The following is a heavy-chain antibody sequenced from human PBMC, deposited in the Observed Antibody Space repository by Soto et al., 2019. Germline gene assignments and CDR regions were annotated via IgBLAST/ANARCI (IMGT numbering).Heavy chain of an antibody. J-gene: IGHJ6*02. CDR2: IYYSGST. V-gene: IGHV4-30-4*01. CDR3: ARDLQYSRLFYGMDV. CDR1: GGSISSGDYY. D-gene: IGHD6-13*01. Sequence: SETLSLTCTVSGGSISSGDYYWCWIRQPPGKGLEWIGYIYYSGSTYYNPSLKSRVTISVDTSKNQFSLKLSSVTAADTAVYYCARDLQYSRLFYGMDVWGQGTTVTVSS.